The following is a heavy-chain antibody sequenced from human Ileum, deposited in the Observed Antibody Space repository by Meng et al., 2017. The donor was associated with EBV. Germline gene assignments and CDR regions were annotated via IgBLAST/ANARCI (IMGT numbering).Heavy chain of an antibody. D-gene: IGHD3-10*01. Sequence: LQLHWSAPGLVKPSATLSLTCSVSVASISNSDHYWTWIRRAPGTGLEWIASISRSGSSYFDPSLKSRVSLSLDTSKNQFSLKLSSVTAADTALYYCARDPAYPRGLFDSWGQGILVTVSS. CDR1: VASISNSDHY. V-gene: IGHV4-39*07. CDR3: ARDPAYPRGLFDS. J-gene: IGHJ4*02. CDR2: ISRSGSS.